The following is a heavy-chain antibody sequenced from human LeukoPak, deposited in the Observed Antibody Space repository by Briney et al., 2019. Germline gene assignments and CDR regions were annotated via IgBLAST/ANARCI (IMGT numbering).Heavy chain of an antibody. CDR3: ARDGLLWFGELLRAFDI. V-gene: IGHV1-18*01. CDR2: ISAYNGNT. D-gene: IGHD3-10*01. Sequence: GASVKASCKASGYTFTSYGISWVRQAPGQGLEWMGWISAYNGNTNYAQKLQGRVTMTTDTSTSTAYMELRSLRSDDTAVYYCARDGLLWFGELLRAFDIWGQGTMVTVSS. CDR1: GYTFTSYG. J-gene: IGHJ3*02.